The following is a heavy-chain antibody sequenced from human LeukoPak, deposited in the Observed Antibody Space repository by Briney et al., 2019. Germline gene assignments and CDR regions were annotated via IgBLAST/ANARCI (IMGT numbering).Heavy chain of an antibody. CDR3: AILVVSAPHNDAFDI. CDR2: ISGSGGST. D-gene: IGHD2-8*02. V-gene: IGHV3-23*01. CDR1: GFTFSSYA. Sequence: GGSLRLSCAASGFTFSSYAMSWVRQAPGKGLEWVSAISGSGGSTYYADSVKGRFTISRDNSKNTLYLQMNSLRAEDTAVYYCAILVVSAPHNDAFDIWGQGTMVTVSS. J-gene: IGHJ3*02.